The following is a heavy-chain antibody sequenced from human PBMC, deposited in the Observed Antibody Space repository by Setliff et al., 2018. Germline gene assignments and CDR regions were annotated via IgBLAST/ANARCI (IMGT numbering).Heavy chain of an antibody. V-gene: IGHV4-39*07. CDR1: GGSISSSSYY. CDR3: ASTPDGDLYYNFWSGYYLTLDY. CDR2: IYYSGST. D-gene: IGHD3-3*01. Sequence: PSETLSLTCTVSGGSISSSSYYWGWIRQPPGKGLEWIGSIYYSGSTYYNPFLKSRVTISVDTSKNQFSLKLSSVTAADTAVYYCASTPDGDLYYNFWSGYYLTLDYWGQGTLVTVSS. J-gene: IGHJ4*02.